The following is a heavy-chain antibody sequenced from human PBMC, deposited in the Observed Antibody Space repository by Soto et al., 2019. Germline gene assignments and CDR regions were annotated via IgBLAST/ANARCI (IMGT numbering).Heavy chain of an antibody. Sequence: GGALRLSCAASAFIFSDYAMTWVRQAPGKGLEWVSTISRDAANTHYADSVKGRFTISRDNSKNTLYLQMSSLRGEDTALYYCAKDPSTGYADHWGQGTLVTVSS. D-gene: IGHD3-9*01. J-gene: IGHJ4*02. CDR1: AFIFSDYA. V-gene: IGHV3-23*01. CDR3: AKDPSTGYADH. CDR2: ISRDAANT.